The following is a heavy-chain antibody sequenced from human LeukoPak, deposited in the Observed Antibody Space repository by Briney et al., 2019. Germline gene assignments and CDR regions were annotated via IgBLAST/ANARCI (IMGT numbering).Heavy chain of an antibody. Sequence: SETLSLTCAVYGGSFSDYYWSLIRQPPGKGLEWIGEINHSGSTNYNPSLKSRVTISVDTSKNQFSLKLSSVTAADTAVYYCARSEVLTGYFQHWGQGTLVTVSS. J-gene: IGHJ1*01. V-gene: IGHV4-34*01. CDR1: GGSFSDYY. CDR3: ARSEVLTGYFQH. CDR2: INHSGST. D-gene: IGHD2-8*01.